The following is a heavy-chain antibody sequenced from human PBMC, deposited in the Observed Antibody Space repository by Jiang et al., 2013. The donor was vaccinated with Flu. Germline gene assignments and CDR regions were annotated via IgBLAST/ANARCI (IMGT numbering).Heavy chain of an antibody. V-gene: IGHV4-30-4*01. CDR3: ARDVKGYSYGQRWFDP. D-gene: IGHD5-18*01. CDR1: GGSISSGDYY. J-gene: IGHJ5*02. CDR2: IYYSGST. Sequence: GPGLVKPSQTLSLTCTVSGGSISSGDYYWSWIRQPPGKGLEWIGYIYYSGSTYYNPSLKSRVTISVDTSKNQFSLKLSSVTAADTAVYYCARDVKGYSYGQRWFDPWGQGTLVTVSS.